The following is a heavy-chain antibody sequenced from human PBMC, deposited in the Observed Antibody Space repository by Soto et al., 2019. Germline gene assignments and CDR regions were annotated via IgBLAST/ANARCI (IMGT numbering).Heavy chain of an antibody. CDR3: ARMATFGSLNWFDS. V-gene: IGHV1-8*01. D-gene: IGHD3-16*01. CDR2: MNPGSGDT. Sequence: ASVKVSCKASGYSFTNNDVTWVRQATGQGLEWMGWMNPGSGDTGYAQKFQGRVTMTRDISIATAYMELSSLRSDDTAIYYCARMATFGSLNWFDSWGQGSLVTVAS. J-gene: IGHJ5*01. CDR1: GYSFTNND.